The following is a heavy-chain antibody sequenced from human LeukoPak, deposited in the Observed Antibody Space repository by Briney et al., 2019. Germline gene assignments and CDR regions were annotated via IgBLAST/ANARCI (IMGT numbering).Heavy chain of an antibody. J-gene: IGHJ4*02. D-gene: IGHD5-18*01. Sequence: PSETLSLTCAVSGGSISSGGYSWSWIRQPPGKGLEWIGYIYHSGSTYYNPSLKSRVTISVDRSKNQFSLKLSSVTAADTAVYYCARVGYSYGSLDYWGQGTLVTVSS. CDR2: IYHSGST. V-gene: IGHV4-30-2*01. CDR1: GGSISSGGYS. CDR3: ARVGYSYGSLDY.